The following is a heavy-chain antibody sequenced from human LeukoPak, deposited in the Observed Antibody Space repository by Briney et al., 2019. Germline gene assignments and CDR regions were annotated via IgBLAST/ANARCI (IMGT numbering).Heavy chain of an antibody. J-gene: IGHJ4*02. Sequence: ASVKVSSKASGGTFSRYAICCVRQAPGQGLEWMGRIIPILGIANYAQKFQGRVTITADKSTRTAYMELSSLRSEDTAVYYCARREYSSSWTDYWGEVTLVTVSS. CDR2: IIPILGIA. CDR1: GGTFSRYA. D-gene: IGHD6-13*01. V-gene: IGHV1-69*04. CDR3: ARREYSSSWTDY.